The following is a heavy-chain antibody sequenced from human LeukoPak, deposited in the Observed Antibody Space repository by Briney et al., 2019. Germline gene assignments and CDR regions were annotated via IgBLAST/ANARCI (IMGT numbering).Heavy chain of an antibody. CDR1: GFTFKNYD. V-gene: IGHV3-21*01. J-gene: IGHJ4*02. D-gene: IGHD3-10*01. CDR3: AGADGSGSYPNY. Sequence: GGSLRLSCAASGFTFKNYDMNCVRQAPGKGLEWVSSISSSSSYIYYADSVEGRFAISRDNAKNSLYLQMYSLRAEDTAVYYGAGADGSGSYPNYRGQGTLVTVSS. CDR2: ISSSSSYI.